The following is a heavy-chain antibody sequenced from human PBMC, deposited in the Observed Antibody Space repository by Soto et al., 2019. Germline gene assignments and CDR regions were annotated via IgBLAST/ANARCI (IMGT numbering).Heavy chain of an antibody. Sequence: GGSLRLSCAASGFTFSSYGMHWVRQAPGKGLEWVAVIWYDGSNKYYADSVKGRFTISRDNSKNTLYLQMNSLRAEDTAVYYCARENQRQLGTYYYYGMDVWGQGTTVTVSS. CDR2: IWYDGSNK. D-gene: IGHD6-6*01. CDR1: GFTFSSYG. J-gene: IGHJ6*02. V-gene: IGHV3-33*01. CDR3: ARENQRQLGTYYYYGMDV.